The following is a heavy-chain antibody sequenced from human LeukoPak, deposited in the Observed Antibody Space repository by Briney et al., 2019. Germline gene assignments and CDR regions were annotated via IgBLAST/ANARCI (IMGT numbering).Heavy chain of an antibody. Sequence: SETLSLTCTVSGYSISSGYYWGWIRQPPGKGLVWIGIIYHSGSTSYNPSLKSRVTISVDTSKNQFSLKLSSVTAADTAVYYCARVVGDIVVVTSFDYWGQGTLVTVSS. D-gene: IGHD2-15*01. J-gene: IGHJ4*02. CDR1: GYSISSGYY. V-gene: IGHV4-38-2*02. CDR3: ARVVGDIVVVTSFDY. CDR2: IYHSGST.